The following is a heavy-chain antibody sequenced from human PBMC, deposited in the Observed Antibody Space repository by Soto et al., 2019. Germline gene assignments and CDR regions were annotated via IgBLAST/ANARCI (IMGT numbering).Heavy chain of an antibody. CDR3: ARSGSVPYYYYGLDV. CDR2: ISTYNGDA. CDR1: GYTFSRSG. J-gene: IGHJ6*02. D-gene: IGHD1-26*01. V-gene: IGHV1-18*01. Sequence: QVQLVQSGAEVRKLGASVKVSCKTSGYTFSRSGISWVRQAPGQGLEWMGWISTYNGDANYAQKLQGRVTMTTDTSTSTAFMELGSLTSDDTAVYYCARSGSVPYYYYGLDVWGQGTTVTVSS.